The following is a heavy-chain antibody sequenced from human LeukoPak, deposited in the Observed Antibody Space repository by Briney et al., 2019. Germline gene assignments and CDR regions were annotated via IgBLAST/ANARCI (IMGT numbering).Heavy chain of an antibody. V-gene: IGHV3-7*01. J-gene: IGHJ4*02. Sequence: GGTLILSCAASGFTLSTYWMTWVRRAPARGGEGVANIKQDGRENYFVACVKGRFNISRDKAKIHVYLQMNSLRAEDTVVYYCVRDFRFLEDYWGQGPLVTVSS. D-gene: IGHD3-3*01. CDR3: VRDFRFLEDY. CDR2: IKQDGREN. CDR1: GFTLSTYW.